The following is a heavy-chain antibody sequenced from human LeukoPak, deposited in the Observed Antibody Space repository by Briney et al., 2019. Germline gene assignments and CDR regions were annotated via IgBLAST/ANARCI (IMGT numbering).Heavy chain of an antibody. CDR1: GFPFNSYW. V-gene: IGHV3-7*03. Sequence: GGSLRLSCTASGFPFNSYWMTWVRQTPGKGLEWVANIKQDGSTQYYVDSVKGRFTISRDNAMNSLYLQMNSLRAEDTALYYCAKGYYSDYWGQGTLVTVSS. CDR2: IKQDGSTQ. D-gene: IGHD1-14*01. CDR3: AKGYYSDY. J-gene: IGHJ4*02.